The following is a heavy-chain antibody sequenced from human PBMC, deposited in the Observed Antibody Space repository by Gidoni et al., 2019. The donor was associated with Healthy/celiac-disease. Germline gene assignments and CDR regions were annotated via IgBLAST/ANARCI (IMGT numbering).Heavy chain of an antibody. J-gene: IGHJ4*02. CDR1: GGSISSGSYY. D-gene: IGHD6-13*01. CDR3: ARDLGSSSWYGIGY. Sequence: QVQLQESGPGLVKPSQTLSLTCTVSGGSISSGSYYWSWIRQPAGKGLEWIGRIYTSGSTNYNPSLKSRVTISVDTSTNPFSLKLSSVPAADTAVYYCARDLGSSSWYGIGYWGQGTLVTVSS. CDR2: IYTSGST. V-gene: IGHV4-61*02.